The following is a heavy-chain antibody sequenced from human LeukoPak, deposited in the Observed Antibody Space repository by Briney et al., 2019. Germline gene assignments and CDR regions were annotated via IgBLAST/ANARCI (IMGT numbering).Heavy chain of an antibody. CDR3: ARVDSGRYYGHDY. Sequence: ASVKVSCKASGYTYTNYGISWVRQAPGQGLEWMGWISGYNGHTNYAQKLQGRVTMTTHTSTSTAYMELRSLRSDDAAMYYCARVDSGRYYGHDYWGQGTLVTVTS. V-gene: IGHV1-18*01. CDR1: GYTYTNYG. CDR2: ISGYNGHT. D-gene: IGHD1-26*01. J-gene: IGHJ4*02.